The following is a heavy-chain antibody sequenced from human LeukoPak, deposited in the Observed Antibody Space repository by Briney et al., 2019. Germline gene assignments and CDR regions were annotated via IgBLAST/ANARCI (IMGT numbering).Heavy chain of an antibody. Sequence: SETLSLTCTVSGGSISTSNYYWGWIRQPPGKGLEWIGNIFYSGSTYYSPSLKSRVTISVDTSKNQFSLKLSSVTAADTAVYYCARRRYYYGSGSYYRYEADWFDPWGQGTLVTVSS. CDR2: IFYSGST. J-gene: IGHJ5*02. CDR3: ARRRYYYGSGSYYRYEADWFDP. D-gene: IGHD3-10*01. CDR1: GGSISTSNYY. V-gene: IGHV4-39*07.